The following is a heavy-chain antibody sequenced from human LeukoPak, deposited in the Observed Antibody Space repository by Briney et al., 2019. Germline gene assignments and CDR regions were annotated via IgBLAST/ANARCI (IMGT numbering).Heavy chain of an antibody. J-gene: IGHJ4*02. CDR1: GGTFSSYA. D-gene: IGHD1-26*01. CDR2: IIPIFGTA. CDR3: ASGSYSMTYFDY. Sequence: GASVKVSCKASGGTFSSYAISWVRQAPGQGLEWMGRIIPIFGTANYAQKFQGRVTITTDESTSTAYMELSSLRSEDTAVYHCASGSYSMTYFDYWGQGTLVTVSS. V-gene: IGHV1-69*05.